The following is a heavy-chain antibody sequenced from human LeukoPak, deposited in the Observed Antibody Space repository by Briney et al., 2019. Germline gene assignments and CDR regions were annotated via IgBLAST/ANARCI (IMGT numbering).Heavy chain of an antibody. CDR1: GGTFSSYA. V-gene: IGHV1-69*05. Sequence: SVKVSCKASGGTFSSYAISWVRLAPAQGLEWMGGIIPIFGTANYAQKFQGRVTITTDESTSTAYMELSSLRSEDTAVYYCARGSIVVVGGRVPFDFDYWGQGTLVTVSS. CDR3: ARGSIVVVGGRVPFDFDY. J-gene: IGHJ4*02. CDR2: IIPIFGTA. D-gene: IGHD2-15*01.